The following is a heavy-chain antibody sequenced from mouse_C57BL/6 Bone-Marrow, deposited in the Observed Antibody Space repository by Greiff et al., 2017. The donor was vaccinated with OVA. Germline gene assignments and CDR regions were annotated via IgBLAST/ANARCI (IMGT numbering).Heavy chain of an antibody. CDR2: INPGSGGP. V-gene: IGHV1-54*01. CDR1: GYAFTNYL. Sequence: VQLQQSGAELVRPGTSVKVSCKASGYAFTNYLIEWVKQRPGQGLEWIGVINPGSGGPNYNEKFKGKATLTADKSSSTAYMQLSSLTSEDSAVYFCARGGYYLAWFAYWGQGTLVTVSA. CDR3: ARGGYYLAWFAY. D-gene: IGHD2-3*01. J-gene: IGHJ3*01.